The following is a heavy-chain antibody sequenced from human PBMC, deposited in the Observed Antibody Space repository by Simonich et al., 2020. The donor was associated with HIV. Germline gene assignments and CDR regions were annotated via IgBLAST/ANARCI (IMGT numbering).Heavy chain of an antibody. J-gene: IGHJ4*02. CDR2: LSSSSSYI. CDR3: ASSIAAAGVG. CDR1: GFTFSSYS. Sequence: EVQLVESGGGLVKPGGSLRLSCAASGFTFSSYSMNWVRQAPGKVLGWVASLSSSSSYIYYADSVKGRFTISRDNAKNSLYLQMNSLRAEDTAVYYCASSIAAAGVGWGQGTLVTVSS. V-gene: IGHV3-21*01. D-gene: IGHD6-13*01.